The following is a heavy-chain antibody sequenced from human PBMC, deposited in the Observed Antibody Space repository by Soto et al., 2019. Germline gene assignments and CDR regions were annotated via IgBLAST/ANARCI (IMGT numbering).Heavy chain of an antibody. Sequence: QVQLQESASGLVKPLETLSLTCIVSGDSISSSFSWHWVRRPPGEGLEWLGYIYHSGSTLYNPSLGGRITTSVDSSKNMFSRKMSDVTAADTAVDYCPRGDIIRIAAIDSWGQGTLVSVSS. CDR1: GDSISSSFS. D-gene: IGHD2-15*01. CDR3: PRGDIIRIAAIDS. CDR2: IYHSGST. V-gene: IGHV4-30-2*01. J-gene: IGHJ4*02.